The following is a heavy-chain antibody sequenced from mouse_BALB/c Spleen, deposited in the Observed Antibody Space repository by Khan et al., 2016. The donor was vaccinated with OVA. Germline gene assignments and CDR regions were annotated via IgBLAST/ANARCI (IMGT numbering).Heavy chain of an antibody. CDR1: GFSLTSYG. J-gene: IGHJ1*01. Sequence: QVQLKESGPGLVAPSQSLSITCTISGFSLTSYGIHWVRQPPGKGLEWLVVIWSDGKTTYNSALKSRLNIIKENSKSQVFFKMNSLQTDDTAMYYCARRIYPGYFDVWGAGTTVTVSS. D-gene: IGHD2-1*01. V-gene: IGHV2-6-1*01. CDR2: IWSDGKT. CDR3: ARRIYPGYFDV.